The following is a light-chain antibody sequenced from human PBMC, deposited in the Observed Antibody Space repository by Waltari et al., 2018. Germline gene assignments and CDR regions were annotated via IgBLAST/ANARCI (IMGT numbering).Light chain of an antibody. Sequence: QSVLTQPPSLSGAPGQSVTISCTATSSHIGAGSCLQWYQQFPGTAPKLLIYDNTNRPSGVPARFSGSKSGTSASLAITGLQAEDEADYYCQSYDSSLRGFYVFGTGTKVTV. V-gene: IGLV1-40*01. CDR3: QSYDSSLRGFYV. J-gene: IGLJ1*01. CDR1: SSHIGAGSC. CDR2: DNT.